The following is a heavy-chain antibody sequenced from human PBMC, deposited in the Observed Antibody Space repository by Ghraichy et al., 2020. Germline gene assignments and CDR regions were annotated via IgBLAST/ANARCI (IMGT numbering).Heavy chain of an antibody. CDR2: IYYSGST. D-gene: IGHD6-6*01. CDR1: GGSISSYY. V-gene: IGHV4-59*08. Sequence: SETLSLTCTVSGGSISSYYWSWIRQPPGKGLEWIGYIYYSGSTNYNPSLKSRVTISVDTSKNQFSLKLSSVTAADTAVYYCASFQGSIAARRYFQHWGQGTLVTVSS. CDR3: ASFQGSIAARRYFQH. J-gene: IGHJ1*01.